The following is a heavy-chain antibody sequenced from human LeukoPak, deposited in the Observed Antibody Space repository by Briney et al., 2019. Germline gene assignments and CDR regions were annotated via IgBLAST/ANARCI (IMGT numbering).Heavy chain of an antibody. CDR2: ITWNGGSI. V-gene: IGHV3-20*04. CDR3: VKDGSYIAFDI. D-gene: IGHD1-26*01. J-gene: IGHJ3*02. Sequence: GGSLGLSCVASGFTFHGHGMNWVRQAPGKGLEWVSGITWNGGSISYIDSVKGRFTISRDNTKNTLYLQMTSLKVEDTALYYCVKDGSYIAFDIWGLGTMVTVSS. CDR1: GFTFHGHG.